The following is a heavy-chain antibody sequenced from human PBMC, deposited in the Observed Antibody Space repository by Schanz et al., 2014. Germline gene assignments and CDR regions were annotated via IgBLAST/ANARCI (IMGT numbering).Heavy chain of an antibody. D-gene: IGHD1-26*01. J-gene: IGHJ6*02. CDR1: GFNFRSYP. CDR3: VKDLQRELLRDDHYYGMDV. V-gene: IGHV3-23*04. Sequence: EVQLVESGGGLVQPGGSLRLSCAASGFNFRSYPMSWVRQAPGKGLEWVSAISASGGSTYYADSVKGRFTTSRDNSKNTMYLQMNSLRAEDTAVYYCVKDLQRELLRDDHYYGMDVWGQGTTVTVSS. CDR2: ISASGGST.